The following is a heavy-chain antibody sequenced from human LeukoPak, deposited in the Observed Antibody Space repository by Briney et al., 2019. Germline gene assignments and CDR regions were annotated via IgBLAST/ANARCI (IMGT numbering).Heavy chain of an antibody. Sequence: GASVKVSCKASGYTFTSYGISWVRQAPGQGLEWMGWISAYNGNTNYAQKLQGRVTMTTDTSTSTAYMELRSLRSDDTAVYYCAREHYDILTGYYAFDYWGQGTLVTVSS. CDR2: ISAYNGNT. CDR1: GYTFTSYG. CDR3: AREHYDILTGYYAFDY. J-gene: IGHJ4*02. V-gene: IGHV1-18*01. D-gene: IGHD3-9*01.